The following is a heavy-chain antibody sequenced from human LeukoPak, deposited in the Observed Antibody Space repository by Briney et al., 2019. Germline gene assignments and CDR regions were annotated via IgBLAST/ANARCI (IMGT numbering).Heavy chain of an antibody. CDR1: GFTFSSYE. CDR2: ISSSGSTI. CDR3: ARDYSTVTTFFDY. V-gene: IGHV3-48*03. J-gene: IGHJ4*02. D-gene: IGHD4-17*01. Sequence: GGSLRLSCAASGFTFSSYEMNWVRQAPGKGLEWVSYISSSGSTIYYADSVKGRFTISRDNAKNSLYLQMNSLRAEDTAVYYCARDYSTVTTFFDYWGQGTLVTVSS.